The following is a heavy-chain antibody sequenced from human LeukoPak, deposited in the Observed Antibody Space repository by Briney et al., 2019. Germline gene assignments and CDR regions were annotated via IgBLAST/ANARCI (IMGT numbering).Heavy chain of an antibody. CDR3: ASARGTSGSLDY. CDR2: IGTAGDT. V-gene: IGHV3-13*01. J-gene: IGHJ4*02. Sequence: GGSLRLSCAASGFTFSSYDMHWVRQATGKGLEWVSAIGTAGDTYYPGSVKGRFTISRENAKNSLYLQMNSLRAGDTAVYYCASARGTSGSLDYWGQGTLVTVSS. CDR1: GFTFSSYD. D-gene: IGHD1-26*01.